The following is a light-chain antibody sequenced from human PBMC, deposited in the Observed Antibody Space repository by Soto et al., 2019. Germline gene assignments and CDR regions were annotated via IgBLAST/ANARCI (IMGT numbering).Light chain of an antibody. V-gene: IGKV1-27*01. CDR1: QGIAKS. CDR2: SAS. J-gene: IGKJ1*01. Sequence: DIQMAQSASCLSASVVDRVTITFQASQGIAKSLAWYQQKPGKAPKLLIYSASTLQSGVPSRFSGSGSGTDFTLTISSLQPEDVATYYCQKYNSAPWTFGQGTKVDIK. CDR3: QKYNSAPWT.